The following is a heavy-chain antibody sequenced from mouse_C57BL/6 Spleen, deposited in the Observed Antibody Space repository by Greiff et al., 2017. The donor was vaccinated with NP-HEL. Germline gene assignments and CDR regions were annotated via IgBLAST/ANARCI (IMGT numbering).Heavy chain of an antibody. J-gene: IGHJ2*01. V-gene: IGHV1-82*01. CDR2: IYPGDGDT. CDR1: GYAFSSSW. D-gene: IGHD2-4*01. CDR3: AIYDYDY. Sequence: VQLQQSGPELVKPGASVKISCKASGYAFSSSWMNWVKQRPGKGLEWIGRIYPGDGDTNYNGKFKGKATLTADKSSSTAYMQLSSRTSEDSAVYFCAIYDYDYWGQGTTLTVSS.